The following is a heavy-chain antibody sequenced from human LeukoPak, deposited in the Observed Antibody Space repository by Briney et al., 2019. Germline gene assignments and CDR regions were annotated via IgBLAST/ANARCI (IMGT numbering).Heavy chain of an antibody. J-gene: IGHJ6*03. CDR3: ARAHTGYSSSWYDWGYYYYYYMDV. V-gene: IGHV1-8*01. CDR1: GYTFTNYD. CDR2: MNPNRGNT. Sequence: VASVTVSYKASGYTFTNYDINWVRQAAGQGGEGMGWMNPNRGNTGYAQKFQGRVTITRNTSISTAYMELSSLRSEDTAVYYCARAHTGYSSSWYDWGYYYYYYMDVWGKGTTVTISS. D-gene: IGHD6-13*01.